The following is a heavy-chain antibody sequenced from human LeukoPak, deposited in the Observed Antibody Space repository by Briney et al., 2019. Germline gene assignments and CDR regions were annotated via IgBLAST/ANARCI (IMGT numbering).Heavy chain of an antibody. CDR3: ARDWYSSSWYVAPHIDY. CDR2: INHSGST. CDR1: GGSISSSSYS. Sequence: PSETLSLTCTVSGGSISSSSYSWGWIRQPPGKGLEWIGEINHSGSTNYNPSLKSRVTISVDTSKNQFSLKLSSVTAADTAVYYCARDWYSSSWYVAPHIDYWGQGTLVTVSS. D-gene: IGHD6-13*01. J-gene: IGHJ4*02. V-gene: IGHV4-39*07.